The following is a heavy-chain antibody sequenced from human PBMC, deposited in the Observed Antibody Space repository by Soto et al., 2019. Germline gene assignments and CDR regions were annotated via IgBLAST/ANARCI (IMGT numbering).Heavy chain of an antibody. D-gene: IGHD6-19*01. Sequence: LTXSCAASRLTFRSCAIGWFRKAPATGLEWLYSISGSGGNKSSADSVQGRVTISRDNSKNTLYLQIHSLTAEATAVYHLPSQAVRTASWGPRTLVNVSS. J-gene: IGHJ4*02. CDR3: PSQAVRTAS. V-gene: IGHV3-23*01. CDR1: RLTFRSCA. CDR2: ISGSGGNK.